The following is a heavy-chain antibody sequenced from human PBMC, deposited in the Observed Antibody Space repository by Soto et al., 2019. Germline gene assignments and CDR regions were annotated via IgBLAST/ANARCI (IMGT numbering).Heavy chain of an antibody. CDR1: GFTFSSYA. D-gene: IGHD1-26*01. CDR2: ISGGGGST. Sequence: EVQLLESGGGLVQPGGSLRLSCAAYGFTFSSYAMSWVRQAPGKGLEWVSAISGGGGSTYYADSVKGRFTISRDNSKNTLYLQMNSLRAEDTAVYYCAKDGRRWDLPADYWGQGALVTVSS. J-gene: IGHJ4*02. CDR3: AKDGRRWDLPADY. V-gene: IGHV3-23*01.